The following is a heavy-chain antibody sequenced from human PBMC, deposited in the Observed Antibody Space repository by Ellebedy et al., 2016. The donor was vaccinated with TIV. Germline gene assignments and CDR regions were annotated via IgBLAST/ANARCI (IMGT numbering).Heavy chain of an antibody. CDR3: ARDREERDNPIDL. V-gene: IGHV3-48*04. Sequence: GGSLRLXXAASGFTFSGYPMTWVRQAPGKGLEWISYITETSSTMLYADSVRGRFTISRDIANNSVHLEMHSLRVDDTAVYYCARDREERDNPIDLWGRGTLVTVSS. CDR1: GFTFSGYP. D-gene: IGHD1-1*01. CDR2: ITETSSTM. J-gene: IGHJ4*02.